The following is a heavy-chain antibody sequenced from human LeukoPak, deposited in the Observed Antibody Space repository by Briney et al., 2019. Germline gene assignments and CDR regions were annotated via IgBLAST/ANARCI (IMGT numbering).Heavy chain of an antibody. Sequence: GGSLRLSCAASGFTFSSYGMHWVRQAPGKGLEWVSFIPYDGSNKYYADSLKGRFTISRDNAKNSLYLQMNSLRAEDTALYYCATSRWSGGGYDAFAMWGQGTVVTVSS. CDR3: ATSRWSGGGYDAFAM. J-gene: IGHJ3*02. CDR1: GFTFSSYG. D-gene: IGHD6-13*01. V-gene: IGHV3-30*02. CDR2: IPYDGSNK.